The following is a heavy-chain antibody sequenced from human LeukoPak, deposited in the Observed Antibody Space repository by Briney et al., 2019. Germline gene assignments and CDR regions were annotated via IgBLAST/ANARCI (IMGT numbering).Heavy chain of an antibody. CDR3: ARDNGDYLIRNAFDI. J-gene: IGHJ3*02. Sequence: ASVKVSCKASGGTFSSYAISWVRQAPGQGLEWMGRINPILGRANYAQKFQGRVTMTTDKSTSTAYMELSSLRSEDTAVYYCARDNGDYLIRNAFDIWGQGTMVTVSS. CDR1: GGTFSSYA. V-gene: IGHV1-69*04. CDR2: INPILGRA. D-gene: IGHD4-17*01.